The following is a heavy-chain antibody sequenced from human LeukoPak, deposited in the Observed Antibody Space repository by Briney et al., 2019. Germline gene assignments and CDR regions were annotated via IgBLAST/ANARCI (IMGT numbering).Heavy chain of an antibody. CDR1: GYTFTSYD. CDR3: ARALRFLVGDYYYMDV. J-gene: IGHJ6*03. V-gene: IGHV1-8*01. CDR2: MNPYSGNT. Sequence: ASVKLSCKAAGYTFTSYDINWVREATGQGLEWMGWMNPYSGNTGYAQKFQGRVTMTRNTSISTAYMELSSLRSEDTAVYYCARALRFLVGDYYYMDVWRKGTTVTVSS. D-gene: IGHD3-3*01.